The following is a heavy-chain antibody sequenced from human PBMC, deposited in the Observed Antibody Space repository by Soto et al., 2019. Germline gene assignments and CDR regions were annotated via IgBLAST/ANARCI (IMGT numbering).Heavy chain of an antibody. CDR2: ISGSGGST. J-gene: IGHJ5*02. V-gene: IGHV3-23*01. Sequence: PGGSLRLSCAASGFTFSSYAMSWVRQAPGKGLEWVSAISGSGGSTYYADSVKGRFTISRDNSKNTLYLQMNSLRAEDTAVYYCAKDTGSSYGSLGLLDPWGQGTLVTVSS. D-gene: IGHD5-18*01. CDR1: GFTFSSYA. CDR3: AKDTGSSYGSLGLLDP.